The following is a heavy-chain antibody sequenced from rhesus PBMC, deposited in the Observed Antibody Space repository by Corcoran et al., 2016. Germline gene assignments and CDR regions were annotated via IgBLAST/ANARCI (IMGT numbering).Heavy chain of an antibody. CDR1: GGSISSGYYY. J-gene: IGHJ4*01. Sequence: QVQLQELGPGLVKPSETLSLTCAVSGGSISSGYYYWSWIRQPPGKGLEWIGYITYCGSTSYNPSLKSRVTISRDTYKNQFSRKLSSVTAADTAVYYCARDQRGAPFDYWGQGVLVTVSS. V-gene: IGHV4-122*02. CDR3: ARDQRGAPFDY. CDR2: ITYCGST. D-gene: IGHD3-34*01.